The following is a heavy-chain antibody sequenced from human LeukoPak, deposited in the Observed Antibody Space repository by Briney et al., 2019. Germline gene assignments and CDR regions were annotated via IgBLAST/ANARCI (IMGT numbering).Heavy chain of an antibody. Sequence: PSETLSLTCTVSGGSISRGGYHWSWIRQHPGKGLEWIGYIYYSGSTYYNPSLKSRVTISVDTSKNQFSLKLSSVTAADTAVYYCARVGSPDDYGDADAFDIWGQGTMVTVSS. CDR3: ARVGSPDDYGDADAFDI. J-gene: IGHJ3*02. V-gene: IGHV4-31*03. CDR1: GGSISRGGYH. D-gene: IGHD4-17*01. CDR2: IYYSGST.